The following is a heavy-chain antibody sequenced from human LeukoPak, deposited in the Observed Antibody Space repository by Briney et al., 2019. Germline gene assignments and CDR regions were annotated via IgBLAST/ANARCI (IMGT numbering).Heavy chain of an antibody. D-gene: IGHD3-10*01. J-gene: IGHJ4*02. CDR2: ISSSSSYI. CDR3: ARDDPSGFGGY. Sequence: AGGSLRLSCAAAGFTFSSYSMNWVRQAPGKGLEWVSSISSSSSYIYYADSVKGRFTISRDNAKNSLYLQMNSLRAEDTAVYYCARDDPSGFGGYWGQGTLVTVSS. CDR1: GFTFSSYS. V-gene: IGHV3-21*01.